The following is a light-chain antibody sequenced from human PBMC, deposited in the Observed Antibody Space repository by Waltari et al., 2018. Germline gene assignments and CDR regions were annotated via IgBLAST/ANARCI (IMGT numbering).Light chain of an antibody. CDR2: DVT. J-gene: IGLJ3*02. V-gene: IGLV2-14*01. CDR3: SSYTSSGTRV. CDR1: SSDVGGYNY. Sequence: QSALTQPASVSGSPGQSITISCSGTSSDVGGYNYVSWYQQQPGKAPKLMIYDVTNRPSGVSDRFSGSKSGNTASLTISGLQAEGEADYYCSSYTSSGTRVFGGGTKLTVL.